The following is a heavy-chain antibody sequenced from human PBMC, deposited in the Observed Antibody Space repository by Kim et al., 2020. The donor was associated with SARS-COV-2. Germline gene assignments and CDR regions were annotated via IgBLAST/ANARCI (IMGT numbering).Heavy chain of an antibody. CDR2: ISYDGSNK. Sequence: GGSLRLSCAASGFTFSSYAMHWVRQAPGKGLEWVAVISYDGSNKYYADSVKGRFTISRDNSKNTLYLQMNSLRAEDTAVYYCARDRYSSGWYHSGGDYWGQGTLVTVSS. CDR3: ARDRYSSGWYHSGGDY. CDR1: GFTFSSYA. J-gene: IGHJ4*02. D-gene: IGHD6-19*01. V-gene: IGHV3-30*04.